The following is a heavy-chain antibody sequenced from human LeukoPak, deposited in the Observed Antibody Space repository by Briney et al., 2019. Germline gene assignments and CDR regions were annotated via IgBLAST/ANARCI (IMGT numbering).Heavy chain of an antibody. D-gene: IGHD3-3*01. CDR3: ARGRRVFGAVIIKGSFDY. J-gene: IGHJ4*02. CDR1: GGSFSGYY. V-gene: IGHV4-34*01. Sequence: PSETLSLTCAVYGGSFSGYYWSWIRQPPGKGLEWIGEINHSGSTNYNPSLKSRVTISVDTSKNQFSLKLSSVTAADTAVYYCARGRRVFGAVIIKGSFDYWGQGTLVTVSS. CDR2: INHSGST.